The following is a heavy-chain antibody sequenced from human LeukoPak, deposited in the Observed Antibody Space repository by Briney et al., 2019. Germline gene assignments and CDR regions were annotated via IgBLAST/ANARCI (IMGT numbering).Heavy chain of an antibody. D-gene: IGHD3-22*01. Sequence: SETLSLTCTVSGGSISSSSYYWGWIRQPPGKGLGWIGSIYYSGSTYYNPSLKSRVTISVDTSKNQFSLKLSSVTAADTAVYYCARPYYYDSSGYWAYWGQGTLVTVSS. J-gene: IGHJ4*02. CDR2: IYYSGST. CDR1: GGSISSSSYY. CDR3: ARPYYYDSSGYWAY. V-gene: IGHV4-39*01.